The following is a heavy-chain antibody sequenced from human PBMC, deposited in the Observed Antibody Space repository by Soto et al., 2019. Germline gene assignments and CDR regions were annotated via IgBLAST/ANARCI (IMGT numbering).Heavy chain of an antibody. J-gene: IGHJ5*01. D-gene: IGHD1-1*01. CDR3: ARLPTGFPNWFDS. V-gene: IGHV4-39*01. CDR2: ISYSATT. CDR1: CGSITTFPRN. Sequence: KTSETLSLTCTFSCGSITTFPRNWGWIRQPPKKGLEWIGAISYSATTYYSSSLKSRVTMSVDTSKNQFSLKLTSVTAADTAVYYCARLPTGFPNWFDSWGQGTLVTVSS.